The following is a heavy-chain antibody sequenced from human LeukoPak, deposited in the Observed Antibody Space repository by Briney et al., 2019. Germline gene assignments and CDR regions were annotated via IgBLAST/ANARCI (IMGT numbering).Heavy chain of an antibody. J-gene: IGHJ4*02. CDR3: ARDSGSYPFDS. Sequence: PGGSLRLSCAASGFTLRNYAMSWVRQAPGKGLEWVSSIGAGDKYTYYGDSVKGRFTISRDNAKKTLYLQMNSLRVDDTAVYYCARDSGSYPFDSWGQGTLVTVSS. CDR1: GFTLRNYA. CDR2: IGAGDKYT. D-gene: IGHD1-26*01. V-gene: IGHV3-23*01.